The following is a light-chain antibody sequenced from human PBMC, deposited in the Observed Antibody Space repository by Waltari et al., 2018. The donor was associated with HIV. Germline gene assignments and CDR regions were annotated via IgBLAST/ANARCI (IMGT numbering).Light chain of an antibody. CDR2: ANN. CDR3: QSYDSGSSGSV. V-gene: IGLV1-40*01. Sequence: QSLLTQPPSLSGAPGQRLTISCPGSSSQIGAGYAVQWYHPVPGTAPKLVIYANNNRASGVPDRFSGSKFGPSASLAITGLQAEDEGTYYCQSYDSGSSGSVFGGGTKLTVL. CDR1: SSQIGAGYA. J-gene: IGLJ2*01.